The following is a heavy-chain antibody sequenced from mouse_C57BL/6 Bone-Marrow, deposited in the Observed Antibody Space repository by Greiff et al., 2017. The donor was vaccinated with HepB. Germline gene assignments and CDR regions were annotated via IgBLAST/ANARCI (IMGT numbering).Heavy chain of an antibody. Sequence: QVQLQQPGTELVKPGASVKLSCKASGYTFTSYWMHWVKQRPGQGLEWIGNINPSNGGTNYNEKFKSKATLTVDKSSLTAYMQLSRLTSEDSAVYYCARSVITTVVASYYYAMDYWGQGTSVTVSS. D-gene: IGHD1-1*01. CDR2: INPSNGGT. CDR1: GYTFTSYW. J-gene: IGHJ4*01. V-gene: IGHV1-53*01. CDR3: ARSVITTVVASYYYAMDY.